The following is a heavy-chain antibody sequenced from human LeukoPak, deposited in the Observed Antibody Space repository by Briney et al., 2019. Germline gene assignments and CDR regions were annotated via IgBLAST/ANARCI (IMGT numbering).Heavy chain of an antibody. CDR2: IYYSGST. CDR3: ARGSGGYYYDSSGYFFDY. CDR1: GGSISSGGYY. D-gene: IGHD3-22*01. J-gene: IGHJ4*02. V-gene: IGHV4-31*03. Sequence: SETLSLTCTVSGGSISSGGYYWSWIRQHPGKGLEWIGYIYYSGSTYYNPSLKSRVTISVDTSKNQFSLKLSSVTAADTAVYYCARGSGGYYYDSSGYFFDYWGQGTLVTVSS.